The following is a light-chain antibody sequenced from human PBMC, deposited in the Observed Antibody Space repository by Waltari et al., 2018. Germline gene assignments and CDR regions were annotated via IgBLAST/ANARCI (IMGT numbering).Light chain of an antibody. J-gene: IGKJ1*01. CDR1: QGVRNS. V-gene: IGKV1-16*01. CDR2: AAS. Sequence: DIRRTHSLSSLFAFEGDRVTITCRASQGVRNSLAWFQQKPGKAPKSLIYAASSLQSGVPSRFSGTGFGTDFTLTISSLQPEDCASYYCQQYNDYPWTFGQGTKVEIK. CDR3: QQYNDYPWT.